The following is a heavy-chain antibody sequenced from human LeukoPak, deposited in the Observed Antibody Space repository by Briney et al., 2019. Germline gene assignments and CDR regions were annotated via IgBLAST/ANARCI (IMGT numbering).Heavy chain of an antibody. Sequence: GGSLRLSCAASGFTVSSNYMSWVRQAPGKGLEWVSVIYSGGSTYYADSVKGRFTISRDNSKNTLYLQMNSLRAEDTAVYYCTRDAFVESQYYHYYYGMDVWGQGTTVTVSS. CDR1: GFTVSSNY. D-gene: IGHD3-10*01. J-gene: IGHJ6*02. CDR2: IYSGGST. V-gene: IGHV3-66*01. CDR3: TRDAFVESQYYHYYYGMDV.